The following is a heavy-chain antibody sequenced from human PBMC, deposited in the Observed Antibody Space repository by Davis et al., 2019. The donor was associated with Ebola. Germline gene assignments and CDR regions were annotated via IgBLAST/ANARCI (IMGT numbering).Heavy chain of an antibody. CDR1: GFTFDDHA. CDR2: ISWNSGAI. Sequence: SLKISCAASGFTFDDHAMHWVRQAPGKCLEWVSGISWNSGAIAYADSVKGRFTISRDNAKNSLFLQMDSLRVEDTAFYYCTKDFDYENAYWGQGSLVTVTS. D-gene: IGHD4-17*01. V-gene: IGHV3-9*01. CDR3: TKDFDYENAY. J-gene: IGHJ4*02.